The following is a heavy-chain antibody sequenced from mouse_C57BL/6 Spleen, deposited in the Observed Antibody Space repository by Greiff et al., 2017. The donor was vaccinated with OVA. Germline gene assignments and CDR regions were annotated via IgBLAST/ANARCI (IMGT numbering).Heavy chain of an antibody. CDR3: ARAYGSIFYYAMDY. J-gene: IGHJ4*01. CDR2: IDPSDSYT. CDR1: GYTFTSYW. Sequence: VQLQQPGAELVMPGASVKLSCKASGYTFTSYWMHWVKQRPGQGLEWIGEIDPSDSYTNYNQKFKGKSTLTVDKSSSTAYMQLSSLTSEDSAVYYCARAYGSIFYYAMDYWGQGTSVTVSS. V-gene: IGHV1-69*01. D-gene: IGHD1-1*01.